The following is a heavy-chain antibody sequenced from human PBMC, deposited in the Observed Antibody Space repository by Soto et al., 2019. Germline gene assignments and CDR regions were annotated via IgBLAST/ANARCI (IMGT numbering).Heavy chain of an antibody. Sequence: QVQLVQSGAEVKKPGASVKVSCKASGYTFTSYGISWVRQAPGQGLEWMGWISAYNGNTNYAQKLQGRVTMTTDTSPSTAYLELRSLGSDDTAVYYCARAVRCSSTSCYDPYYYYYGMDVWGQGTTVTVSS. D-gene: IGHD2-2*01. V-gene: IGHV1-18*01. CDR3: ARAVRCSSTSCYDPYYYYYGMDV. J-gene: IGHJ6*02. CDR1: GYTFTSYG. CDR2: ISAYNGNT.